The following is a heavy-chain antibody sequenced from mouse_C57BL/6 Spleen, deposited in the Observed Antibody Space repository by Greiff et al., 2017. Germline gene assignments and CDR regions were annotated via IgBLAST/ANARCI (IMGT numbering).Heavy chain of an antibody. CDR2: IYPGSGST. J-gene: IGHJ4*01. D-gene: IGHD2-4*01. CDR3: ARGTFYYDPMDY. Sequence: VQLQQPGAELVKPGASVKMSCKASGYTFTSYWITWVKQRPGQGLEWIGDIYPGSGSTNYNEKFKSKATLTVDTSSSTAYMQLSSLTSEDSAVYYCARGTFYYDPMDYWGQGTSVTVSS. V-gene: IGHV1-55*01. CDR1: GYTFTSYW.